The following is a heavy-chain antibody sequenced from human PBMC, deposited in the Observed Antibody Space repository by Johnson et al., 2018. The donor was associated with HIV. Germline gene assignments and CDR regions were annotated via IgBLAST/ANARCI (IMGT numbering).Heavy chain of an antibody. J-gene: IGHJ3*01. V-gene: IGHV3-30*14. CDR2: ISYDGSNK. CDR3: ARESASSGRYSGAFDF. CDR1: GFTFDDYA. Sequence: QVQLVESGGGLVQPGRSLRLSCAASGFTFDDYAMHWVRQAPGKGLEWVAVISYDGSNKYYADSVKGRFTISRDNSKNTLYLQMNSLRAEDTAVYYCARESASSGRYSGAFDFWGQGTMVTVSS. D-gene: IGHD1-26*01.